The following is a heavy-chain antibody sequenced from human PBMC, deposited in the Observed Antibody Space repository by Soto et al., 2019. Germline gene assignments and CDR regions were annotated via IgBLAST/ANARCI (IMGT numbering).Heavy chain of an antibody. V-gene: IGHV1-18*01. CDR3: VRDRLRGYDNSGFYS. D-gene: IGHD3-22*01. Sequence: GASVKVSCKAFGYSFSYYGINWVRQAPGQGLEWMGWSNPYNGHKNYAQKLADRLTMTTDTSTATVSMELRNLKSDDTAVYYCVRDRLRGYDNSGFYSWG. J-gene: IGHJ5*01. CDR2: SNPYNGHK. CDR1: GYSFSYYG.